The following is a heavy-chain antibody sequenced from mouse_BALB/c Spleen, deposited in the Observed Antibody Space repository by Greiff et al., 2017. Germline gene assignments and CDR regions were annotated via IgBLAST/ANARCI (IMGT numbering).Heavy chain of an antibody. V-gene: IGHV5-6-2*01. Sequence: DVHLVESGGGLVKPGGSLKLSCAASGFTFSSYAMSWVRQTPEKRLEWVAAINSDGGSTYYPDTMERRFIISRDNTKKTLYLQMSSLRSEDTALYYCARRMGSYAMDYWGQGTSVTVSS. D-gene: IGHD2-3*01. CDR1: GFTFSSYA. CDR3: ARRMGSYAMDY. CDR2: INSDGGST. J-gene: IGHJ4*01.